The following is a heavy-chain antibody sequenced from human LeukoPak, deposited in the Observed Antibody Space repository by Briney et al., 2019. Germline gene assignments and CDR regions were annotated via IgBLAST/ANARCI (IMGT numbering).Heavy chain of an antibody. V-gene: IGHV1-69*04. CDR2: IIPIFGIA. CDR3: ARDFSIVPAAIQDNYYGMDV. J-gene: IGHJ6*02. CDR1: GGTFSSYA. D-gene: IGHD2-2*02. Sequence: ASVKVSCKASGGTFSSYAISWVRQAPGQGLEWMGRIIPIFGIANYAQKFQGRVTITADKSTSTAYMELSSLRSEDTAVYYCARDFSIVPAAIQDNYYGMDVWGQGTTVTVSS.